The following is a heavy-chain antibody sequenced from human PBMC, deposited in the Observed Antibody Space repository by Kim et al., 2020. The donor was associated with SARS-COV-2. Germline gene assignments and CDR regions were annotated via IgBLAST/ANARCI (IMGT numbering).Heavy chain of an antibody. V-gene: IGHV1-2*06. J-gene: IGHJ4*02. D-gene: IGHD2-15*01. Sequence: ASVKVSCKASGYTFTGYYIHWVRQAPGQGLEWMGRINPKSGGTNCVQEFQGRVSMTLDTTISTAYMELSRLRSDDTAVYYCARVDQMVVSDADYWGQGTL. CDR1: GYTFTGYY. CDR3: ARVDQMVVSDADY. CDR2: INPKSGGT.